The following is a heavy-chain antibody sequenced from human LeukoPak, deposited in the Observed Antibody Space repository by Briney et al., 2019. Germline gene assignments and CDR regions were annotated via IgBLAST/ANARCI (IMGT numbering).Heavy chain of an antibody. V-gene: IGHV3-23*01. CDR2: ISGSGGST. CDR3: AXRSGSXIDY. J-gene: IGHJ4*02. D-gene: IGHD1-26*01. CDR1: GFTFSSSA. Sequence: SGGSLRLSCAASGFTFSSSAMSWVRQAPGKGLEWVSVISGSGGSTSYADSVKGRFTISRDNSKNTLYLQMNSLRAEDTAIYYCAXRSGSXIDYWXQGTLVTVSS.